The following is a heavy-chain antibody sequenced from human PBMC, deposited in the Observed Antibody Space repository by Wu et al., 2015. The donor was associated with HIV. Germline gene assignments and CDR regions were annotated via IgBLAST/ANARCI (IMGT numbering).Heavy chain of an antibody. CDR1: GYTFTSYY. D-gene: IGHD1-1*01. J-gene: IGHJ4*02. CDR2: IIPILGTP. Sequence: QVQLVQSGTEVKKPGASVKVSCKASGYTFTSYYMHWVRQAPGQGLEWMGRIIPILGTPHYAQKFQDRVTVTANTSTTIVYMELRSLRTDDTAIYYCARDGGVDWDDSGSEFWGQGT. CDR3: ARDGGVDWDDSGSEF. V-gene: IGHV1-46*01.